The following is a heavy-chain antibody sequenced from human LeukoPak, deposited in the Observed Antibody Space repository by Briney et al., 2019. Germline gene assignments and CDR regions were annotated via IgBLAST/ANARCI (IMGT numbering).Heavy chain of an antibody. CDR3: ARAPGSETVDH. CDR2: IHSSDGTT. J-gene: IGHJ4*02. CDR1: GFTFSNYS. D-gene: IGHD1-14*01. Sequence: GGSLRLSCAASGFTFSNYSMNWVRQAPGKGLQWVSYIHSSDGTTFYADSVKGRFTISRDNAKNSLYLQMSSLRVDDTAVYYCARAPGSETVDHWGQGTLVTVST. V-gene: IGHV3-48*04.